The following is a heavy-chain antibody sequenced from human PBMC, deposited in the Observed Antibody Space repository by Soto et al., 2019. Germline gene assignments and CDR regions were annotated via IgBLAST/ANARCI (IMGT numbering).Heavy chain of an antibody. Sequence: QVQLQETGPGLVKPSQTLSLTCTVSGYSISSGGYYWSWIRQFPGRGLEWIGYIFYDGRTGYNPSLKSRISISVYSSKNQFSLRLSSVTAADTAVYFCAREVRSGYYVADYWGQGTLVTVSS. CDR2: IFYDGRT. CDR1: GYSISSGGYY. CDR3: AREVRSGYYVADY. V-gene: IGHV4-31*03. D-gene: IGHD3-3*01. J-gene: IGHJ4*02.